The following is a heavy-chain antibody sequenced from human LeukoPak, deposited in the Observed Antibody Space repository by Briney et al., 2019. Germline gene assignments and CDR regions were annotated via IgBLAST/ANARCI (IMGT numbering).Heavy chain of an antibody. D-gene: IGHD3-22*01. CDR3: ARTVVIDYYYYMDV. J-gene: IGHJ6*03. CDR2: IYTSGST. V-gene: IGHV4-4*09. Sequence: SETLSLTCTVSGGSISSYYWSWIRQPPGKGLEWIGYIYTSGSTNYNSSLKSRVTISVDTSKNQFSLKLSSVTAADTAVYYCARTVVIDYYYYMDVWGKGTTVTVSS. CDR1: GGSISSYY.